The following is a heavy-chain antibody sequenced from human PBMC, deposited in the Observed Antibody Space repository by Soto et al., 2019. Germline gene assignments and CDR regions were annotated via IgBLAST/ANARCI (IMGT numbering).Heavy chain of an antibody. D-gene: IGHD6-19*01. Sequence: EVQLLESGGGLVQPGGSLRLSCAASGFTFSSYAMSWVRQAPGKGLEWVSAISGSGGSTYYADSVKGRFTISRDNSKNTRYLQMNSLRAEDTAVYYCAKARFRDSSMFRLDYWGQGTLVTVSS. CDR3: AKARFRDSSMFRLDY. CDR1: GFTFSSYA. CDR2: ISGSGGST. J-gene: IGHJ4*02. V-gene: IGHV3-23*01.